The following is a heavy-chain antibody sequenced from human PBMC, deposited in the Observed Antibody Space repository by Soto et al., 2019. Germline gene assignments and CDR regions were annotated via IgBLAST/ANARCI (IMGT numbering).Heavy chain of an antibody. Sequence: QVHLQESGPGLVKPSGTLSLTCAVSGGSITTNWWSWVRQRPGKGLESTGEIYHSGTTNYNPSLTGRVTISADKSNIHLTLDLNSVTAADSAIYYCARHIAVPRTRGFDYWGQGNLVTVSS. CDR1: GGSITTNW. CDR2: IYHSGTT. D-gene: IGHD6-19*01. CDR3: ARHIAVPRTRGFDY. V-gene: IGHV4-4*02. J-gene: IGHJ4*02.